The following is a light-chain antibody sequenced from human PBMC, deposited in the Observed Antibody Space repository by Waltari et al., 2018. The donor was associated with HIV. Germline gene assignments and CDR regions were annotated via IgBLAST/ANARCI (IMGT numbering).Light chain of an antibody. CDR1: SSDVGGYNY. CDR3: TSYTNIRTWV. J-gene: IGLJ3*02. V-gene: IGLV2-14*03. CDR2: DVT. Sequence: QSALTQPASVSGSPGQSITLSCAGTSSDVGGYNYVSWFQQHPGKAPKLIIYDVTNRPPGFFNRFSGSKSGNTASLTISGLQAEDEADYYCTSYTNIRTWVFGGGTKLTVL.